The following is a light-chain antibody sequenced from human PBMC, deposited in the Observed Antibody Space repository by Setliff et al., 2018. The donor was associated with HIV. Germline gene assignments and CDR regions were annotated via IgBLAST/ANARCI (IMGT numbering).Light chain of an antibody. CDR1: SSDVGGYNY. Sequence: QSVLTQPASVSGSPGQSITISCTGTSSDVGGYNYVSWYQQHPGKAPKLIIYDVSHRPSGVSNRFSGSKSGNTASLTISGLQAEDEADYCCSAYTSSSTYVFGTGTKVTVL. V-gene: IGLV2-14*03. CDR2: DVS. CDR3: SAYTSSSTYV. J-gene: IGLJ1*01.